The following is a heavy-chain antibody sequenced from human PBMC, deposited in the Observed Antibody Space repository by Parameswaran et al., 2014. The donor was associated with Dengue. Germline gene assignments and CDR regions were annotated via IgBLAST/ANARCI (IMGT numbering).Heavy chain of an antibody. Sequence: WVRQAPGQGLEWMGIINPSGGSTSYAQKFQGRVTMTRDTSTSTVYMELSSLRSEDTAVYYCARGWDPRLGLAVAGTPTYYFDYWGQGTLVTVSS. D-gene: IGHD6-19*01. CDR2: INPSGGST. CDR3: ARGWDPRLGLAVAGTPTYYFDY. J-gene: IGHJ4*02. V-gene: IGHV1-46*01.